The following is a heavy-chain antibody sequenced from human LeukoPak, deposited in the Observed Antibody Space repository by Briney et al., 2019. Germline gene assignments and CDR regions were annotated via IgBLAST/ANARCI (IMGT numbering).Heavy chain of an antibody. J-gene: IGHJ4*02. CDR1: GGSISGTSYF. V-gene: IGHV4-39*01. CDR3: ARLYPDGSGSQ. D-gene: IGHD3-10*01. CDR2: VYYSGST. Sequence: SETLSLTCTVSGGSISGTSYFWGWIRQPPGKGLEWIGNVYYSGSTYYHPSLKSRVTVSVDTSKNQFSLNLSSVTGADTAVYYCARLYPDGSGSQWGQGTLVTVSS.